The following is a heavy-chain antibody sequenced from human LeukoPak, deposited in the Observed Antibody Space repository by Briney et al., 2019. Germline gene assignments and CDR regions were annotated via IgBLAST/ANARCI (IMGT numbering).Heavy chain of an antibody. D-gene: IGHD3-22*01. CDR3: ARGNTMISGVDWFDP. V-gene: IGHV1-18*01. Sequence: ASVEVSCKASGYTFTSYGISWVRQAPGQGLEWMGWISAYNGNTNYAQKLQGRVTMTTDTSTSTAYMELRSLRSDDTAVYYCARGNTMISGVDWFDPWGQGTLVTVSS. CDR2: ISAYNGNT. CDR1: GYTFTSYG. J-gene: IGHJ5*02.